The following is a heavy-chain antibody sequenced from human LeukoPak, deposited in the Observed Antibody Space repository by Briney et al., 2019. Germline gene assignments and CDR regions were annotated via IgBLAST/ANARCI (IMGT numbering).Heavy chain of an antibody. D-gene: IGHD4-23*01. CDR2: VNVGNGNT. Sequence: SETVSCTAAGYTLTSYAMHWVRHAPGQRLEWMGCVNVGNGNTKYSQKFHGRGTITRDTSASTAYMELSSLRSADTAVDYCARDSGSLTRYDAFDIWGQGTMVTVSS. CDR3: ARDSGSLTRYDAFDI. CDR1: GYTLTSYA. V-gene: IGHV1-3*01. J-gene: IGHJ3*02.